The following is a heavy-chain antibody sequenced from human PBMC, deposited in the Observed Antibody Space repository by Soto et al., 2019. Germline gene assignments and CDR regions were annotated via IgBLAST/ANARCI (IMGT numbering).Heavy chain of an antibody. Sequence: GASVKVSCKASGGTFSSYRFNWVRQARGQGLEWLGGIVPIYRTADYAQKFQGRVTITADESTRTVYMELSSLKSQDTALYYCARDSGAKLISSWGQGTLVTVSS. D-gene: IGHD6-13*01. CDR3: ARDSGAKLISS. CDR1: GGTFSSYR. CDR2: IVPIYRTA. J-gene: IGHJ4*02. V-gene: IGHV1-69*13.